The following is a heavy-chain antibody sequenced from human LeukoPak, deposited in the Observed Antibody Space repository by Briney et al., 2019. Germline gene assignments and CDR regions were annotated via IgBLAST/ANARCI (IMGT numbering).Heavy chain of an antibody. CDR3: AKGSGSGWYGWFAP. V-gene: IGHV3-23*01. CDR2: IDASGGST. J-gene: IGHJ5*02. Sequence: GGSLRLSCAASGFTFSSYAMTWVRQAPGKGLEWVSSIDASGGSTYYADSVKGRFTISRDNSKNTFSLQMNTLRAADTAVYYCAKGSGSGWYGWFAPWGQGTLVTVSS. CDR1: GFTFSSYA. D-gene: IGHD6-19*01.